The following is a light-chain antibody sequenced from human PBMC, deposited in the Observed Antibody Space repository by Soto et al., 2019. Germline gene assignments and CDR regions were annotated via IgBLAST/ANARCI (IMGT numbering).Light chain of an antibody. CDR1: SSDVGGYKF. V-gene: IGLV2-8*01. Sequence: QSALTQPASVSASPGQSITISCTGTSSDVGGYKFVSWYQQHPGTAPKLIIYEVRKRPSGVPDRFSASKSANSASLTVSGLQPEDEADYYCGSYGGSNNWVFGGGTKLTVL. CDR2: EVR. CDR3: GSYGGSNNWV. J-gene: IGLJ3*02.